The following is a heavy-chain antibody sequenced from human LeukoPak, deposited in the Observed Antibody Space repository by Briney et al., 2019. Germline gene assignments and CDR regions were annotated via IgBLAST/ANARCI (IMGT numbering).Heavy chain of an antibody. V-gene: IGHV4-38-2*01. J-gene: IGHJ4*02. CDR3: ARGITMVRGLKPYFDY. Sequence: PSETLSLTCAVSGYSISSGYYWGWIRQPPGKGLEWIGSIYHSGSTYYNPSLKSRVTISVDTSKNQFSLKLSSVTAADTAVYYCARGITMVRGLKPYFDYWGQGTPVTVSS. D-gene: IGHD3-10*01. CDR2: IYHSGST. CDR1: GYSISSGYY.